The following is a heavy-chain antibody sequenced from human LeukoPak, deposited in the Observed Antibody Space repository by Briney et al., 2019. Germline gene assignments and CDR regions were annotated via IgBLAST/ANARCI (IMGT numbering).Heavy chain of an antibody. CDR2: IIPIFGTA. J-gene: IGHJ4*02. V-gene: IGHV1-69*05. Sequence: ASVKVSCKASGYTFTDYYIHWVRQAPGQGLEWVGGIIPIFGTANYAQKFQGRVTITTDESTSTAYMELSSLRSEDTAVYYCARIAANDDYWGQGTLVTVSS. CDR3: ARIAANDDY. D-gene: IGHD6-13*01. CDR1: GYTFTDYY.